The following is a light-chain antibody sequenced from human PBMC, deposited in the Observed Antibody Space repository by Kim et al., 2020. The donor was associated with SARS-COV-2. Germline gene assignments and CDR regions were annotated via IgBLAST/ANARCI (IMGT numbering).Light chain of an antibody. CDR2: DAS. CDR1: QSVSSS. Sequence: EIVLTQSPATLSLSPGDRATLSCRASQSVSSSLAWYQQKPGQAPRLVISDASNRATGIPARFSGSGSGTDFTLTISSLEPEDFAVYYCQQRSNLPLTFGPGTKVDIK. V-gene: IGKV3-11*01. CDR3: QQRSNLPLT. J-gene: IGKJ3*01.